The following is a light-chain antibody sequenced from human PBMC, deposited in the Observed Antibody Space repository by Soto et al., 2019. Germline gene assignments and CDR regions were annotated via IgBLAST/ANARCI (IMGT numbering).Light chain of an antibody. CDR3: QQSYTNQLT. CDR2: AAS. J-gene: IGKJ4*01. V-gene: IGKV1-39*01. Sequence: DIQMTQSPSALSVSVGDRFTITCRASQYISDFLNWYQQKPGKAPVILIYAASTLQSGVPSRFTGSRSETNFTLIISSLQPEDFATYYCQQSYTNQLTFGGGTKVDIK. CDR1: QYISDF.